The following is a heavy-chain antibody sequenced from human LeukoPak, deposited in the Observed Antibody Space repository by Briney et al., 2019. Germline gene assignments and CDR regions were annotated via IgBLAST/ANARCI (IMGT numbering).Heavy chain of an antibody. Sequence: SVKVSCKASGGTFSYYAISWVRQAPGQGLEWMGGIIPMFGTANYAQKFQGRVTVTADEPTSTAYMELSSLRSEDTAIYYCARSLKEVYHYYMDVWGKGTTVTISS. V-gene: IGHV1-69*13. CDR1: GGTFSYYA. CDR2: IIPMFGTA. CDR3: ARSLKEVYHYYMDV. J-gene: IGHJ6*03.